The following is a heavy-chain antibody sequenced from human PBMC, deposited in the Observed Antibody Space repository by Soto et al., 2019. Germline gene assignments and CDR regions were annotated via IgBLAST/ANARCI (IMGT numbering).Heavy chain of an antibody. Sequence: ASVKVSCKASGYTFTGYYMHWVRQAPGQGLEWMGWINPNSGGTNYAQKFQGWVTMTRDTSISTAYMELSRLRSDDTAVYYCARGEVGYYYYGMEVWGQGTTVTVSS. J-gene: IGHJ6*02. CDR2: INPNSGGT. CDR1: GYTFTGYY. CDR3: ARGEVGYYYYGMEV. D-gene: IGHD2-2*01. V-gene: IGHV1-2*04.